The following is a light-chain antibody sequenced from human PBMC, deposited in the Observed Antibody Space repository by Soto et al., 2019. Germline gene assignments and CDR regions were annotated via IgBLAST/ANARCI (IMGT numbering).Light chain of an antibody. V-gene: IGLV2-18*02. J-gene: IGLJ2*01. Sequence: QSALTQPPSVSGSPGQSVTISCTGTSSDVGNYNHVSWYQQPPGTAPKLTIYEVNNRPSGVPDRFSGSKSGNTASLTISGLQAEDVADYYCCSYTTSDTLVFGGGTKLTVL. CDR1: SSDVGNYNH. CDR3: CSYTTSDTLV. CDR2: EVN.